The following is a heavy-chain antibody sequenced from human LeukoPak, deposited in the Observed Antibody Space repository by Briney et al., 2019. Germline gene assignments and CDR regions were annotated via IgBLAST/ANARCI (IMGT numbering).Heavy chain of an antibody. V-gene: IGHV4-38-2*02. Sequence: ASETLSLTCTVSGYSISSGYYWGWIRQPPGKGLEWIGSIYHSGSTYYNPSLKSRVTISVDTSKNQFSLKLSSVTAADTAVYYCARDTDIVLVPAVKYNWFDPWGQGTLLTVSS. CDR3: ARDTDIVLVPAVKYNWFDP. CDR2: IYHSGST. CDR1: GYSISSGYY. J-gene: IGHJ5*02. D-gene: IGHD2-2*01.